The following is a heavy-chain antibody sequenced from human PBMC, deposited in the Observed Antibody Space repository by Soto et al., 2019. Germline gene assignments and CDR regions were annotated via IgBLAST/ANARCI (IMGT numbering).Heavy chain of an antibody. CDR3: AKGDTTMITDYYAMDV. D-gene: IGHD5-18*01. CDR1: GFTFTSYA. Sequence: LSCAVSGFTFTSYAMTWVRQAPGKGLEWVSAISGSGGSEFYADSVKGRFTISRDNSKNTLYLQMKSLRAEDTALYYCAKGDTTMITDYYAMDVWGQGTTVTVSS. V-gene: IGHV3-23*01. J-gene: IGHJ6*02. CDR2: ISGSGGSE.